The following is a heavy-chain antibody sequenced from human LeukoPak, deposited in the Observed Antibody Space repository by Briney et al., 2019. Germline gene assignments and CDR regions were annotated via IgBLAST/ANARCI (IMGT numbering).Heavy chain of an antibody. CDR3: ARGTVHDSSRRWGGPPDLDP. J-gene: IGHJ5*02. Sequence: ASVKVSCKASGYTFTSYSISWVRQAPGQGLEWMGWISAYNGNTNYAQKLQGRVTMTTDTSTSTAYMELRSLRSDDTAVYYCARGTVHDSSRRWGGPPDLDPWGQGTLVTVSS. CDR2: ISAYNGNT. CDR1: GYTFTSYS. D-gene: IGHD3-22*01. V-gene: IGHV1-18*01.